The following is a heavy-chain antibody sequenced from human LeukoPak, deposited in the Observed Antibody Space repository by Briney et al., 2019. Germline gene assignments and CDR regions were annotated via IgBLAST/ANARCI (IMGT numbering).Heavy chain of an antibody. Sequence: SETLSLTCTVSGGSISSSSYYWGWIRQPPGKGLEWIGSIYYSGSTYYNPSLKSRVTISVDTSKNQFSLKLSSVTAADTAVYYCARSSGSSSFPIDYWGQGTLVTVSS. V-gene: IGHV4-39*07. CDR1: GGSISSSSYY. J-gene: IGHJ4*02. CDR2: IYYSGST. D-gene: IGHD6-6*01. CDR3: ARSSGSSSFPIDY.